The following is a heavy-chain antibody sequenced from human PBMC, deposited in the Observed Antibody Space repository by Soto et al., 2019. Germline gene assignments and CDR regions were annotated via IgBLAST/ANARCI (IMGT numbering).Heavy chain of an antibody. CDR2: IKSKTDGGTT. J-gene: IGHJ4*02. Sequence: GGSLRLSCAASGFTFSNAWMSWVRQAPGKGLEWVGRIKSKTDGGTTDYAAPVKGRFTISRDDSKNTLYLQMNSLKTEDTAVYYCTTGLMVRGVLGLSDYWGQGTLVTVSS. CDR3: TTGLMVRGVLGLSDY. V-gene: IGHV3-15*01. D-gene: IGHD3-10*01. CDR1: GFTFSNAW.